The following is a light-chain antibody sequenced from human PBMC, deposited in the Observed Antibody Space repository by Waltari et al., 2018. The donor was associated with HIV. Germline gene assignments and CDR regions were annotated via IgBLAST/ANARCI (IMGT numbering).Light chain of an antibody. J-gene: IGLJ2*01. CDR2: DVS. CDR3: SSYTSSSTLV. Sequence: QSALTQPASVSGSPGQSITISCTGTSSDVGGYNYVSWYQQYAGKAPKLMIYDVSNRPSGVSNRFSGSRSGNKASVTISGLQAEDEADYYCSSYTSSSTLVFGGGTKLTVL. V-gene: IGLV2-14*01. CDR1: SSDVGGYNY.